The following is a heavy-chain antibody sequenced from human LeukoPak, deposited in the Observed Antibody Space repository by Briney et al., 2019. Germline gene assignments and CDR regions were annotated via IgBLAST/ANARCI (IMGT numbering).Heavy chain of an antibody. J-gene: IGHJ4*02. Sequence: SETLSLTCTVSGYSISSGYYWGWIRQPPGKRLEWIGSIYHSGSTYYNPSLKSRVTISVDTSKNQFSLKLSSVTAADTAVYYCARDGPPPLGAARHDYFDYWGQGTLVTVSS. CDR3: ARDGPPPLGAARHDYFDY. CDR1: GYSISSGYY. V-gene: IGHV4-38-2*02. D-gene: IGHD6-6*01. CDR2: IYHSGST.